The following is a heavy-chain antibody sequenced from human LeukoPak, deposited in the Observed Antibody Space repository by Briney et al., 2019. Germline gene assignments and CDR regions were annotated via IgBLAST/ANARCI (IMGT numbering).Heavy chain of an antibody. CDR1: GLTFSNKA. D-gene: IGHD1-14*01. V-gene: IGHV3-64D*09. CDR2: ISSNGRNI. Sequence: GGSLRLSCSASGLTFSNKAMNWVRQAPGKGLECVSAISSNGRNIYYADSVKGRFTISRDNSKNTLSLQMSSLRTEDAAVYYCVKLSNRYDFDYWGQGTLVTVSS. J-gene: IGHJ4*02. CDR3: VKLSNRYDFDY.